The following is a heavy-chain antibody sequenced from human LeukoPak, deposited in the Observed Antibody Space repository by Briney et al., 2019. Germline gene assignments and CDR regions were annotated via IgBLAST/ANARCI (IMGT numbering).Heavy chain of an antibody. CDR1: GFTFSSYS. V-gene: IGHV3-21*01. CDR3: ARDMVRGVAFDAFDI. Sequence: GGSLRLSCAASGFTFSSYSMNWVRQAPGKGLEWVSSISSSSSYIYYADSVKGRFTISRDNAKNSLYLQMNSLRAEDTAVYYCARDMVRGVAFDAFDIWGQGTMVAVSS. J-gene: IGHJ3*02. CDR2: ISSSSSYI. D-gene: IGHD3-10*01.